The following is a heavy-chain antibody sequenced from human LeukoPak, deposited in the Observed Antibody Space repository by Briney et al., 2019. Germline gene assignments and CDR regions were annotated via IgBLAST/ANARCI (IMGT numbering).Heavy chain of an antibody. CDR2: ISSSSSTV. V-gene: IGHV3-48*02. J-gene: IGHJ4*02. Sequence: GGSLRLSCAASGFTFSRYSMSWVRQAPGKGLEWVSYISSSSSTVYYADSLKGRFTISRDNAKNSLYLQMNSLRDEDAAVHYCARAQTYYGSGSYLYWGQGTLVTVSS. CDR1: GFTFSRYS. CDR3: ARAQTYYGSGSYLY. D-gene: IGHD3-10*01.